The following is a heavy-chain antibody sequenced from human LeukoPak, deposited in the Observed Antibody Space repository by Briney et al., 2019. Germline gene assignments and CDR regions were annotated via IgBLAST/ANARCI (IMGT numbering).Heavy chain of an antibody. CDR3: AKDTRATVTTGNWFDP. CDR2: IRYDGGNK. J-gene: IGHJ5*02. CDR1: GFTFSSYG. D-gene: IGHD4-17*01. Sequence: GGSLRLSCAASGFTFSSYGMHWVRQAPGKGLEWVAFIRYDGGNKYYADSVKGRFTISRDNSKNMLYLQMNSLRAEDTAMYYCAKDTRATVTTGNWFDPWGQGTLVAVSS. V-gene: IGHV3-30*02.